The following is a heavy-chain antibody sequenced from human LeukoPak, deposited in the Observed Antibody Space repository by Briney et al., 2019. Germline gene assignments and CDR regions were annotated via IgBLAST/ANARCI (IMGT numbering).Heavy chain of an antibody. Sequence: PVGSLRLSCAASGFTFSNVWMTWVCQAPGEGLEWVGRIKTNTDGGTTDYAAPVKGRFTISRADSKNTLYLQMNSLRTEDTAVYYCTSTLGYWGQGTLVTVSS. V-gene: IGHV3-15*01. CDR1: GFTFSNVW. CDR3: TSTLGY. J-gene: IGHJ4*02. CDR2: IKTNTDGGTT. D-gene: IGHD3-16*01.